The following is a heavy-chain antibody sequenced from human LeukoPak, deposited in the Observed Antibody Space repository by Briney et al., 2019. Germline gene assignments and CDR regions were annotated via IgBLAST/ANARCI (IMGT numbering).Heavy chain of an antibody. J-gene: IGHJ4*02. D-gene: IGHD4-17*01. CDR3: AKGRELAGDYGVFDY. V-gene: IGHV3-23*01. CDR2: VNGDGDYT. Sequence: PGGSLRLSCAASGFTFSSYAMNWVRQAPGKGLGWTSTVNGDGDYTYYADFVRGRFTISRDNSKNTLYLQMNSLRAEDTAVYSCAKGRELAGDYGVFDYWGQGTLVTVSS. CDR1: GFTFSSYA.